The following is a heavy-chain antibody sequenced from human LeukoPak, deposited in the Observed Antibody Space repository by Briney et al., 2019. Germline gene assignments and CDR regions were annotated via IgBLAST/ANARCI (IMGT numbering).Heavy chain of an antibody. Sequence: SETLSLTCTVSGGSISTYYWSWIRQPPGKGLEWIGYIYHSGSTSYNPSLKSRVTISVDTSKNQFSLKLSSVTAADTAVYYCARHLLLWFNWFDPWGQGTLVTVSS. CDR1: GGSISTYY. CDR2: IYHSGST. J-gene: IGHJ5*02. CDR3: ARHLLLWFNWFDP. V-gene: IGHV4-59*08. D-gene: IGHD3-10*01.